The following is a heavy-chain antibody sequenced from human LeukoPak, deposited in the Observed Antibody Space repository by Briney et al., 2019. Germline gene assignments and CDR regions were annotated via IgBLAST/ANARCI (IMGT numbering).Heavy chain of an antibody. CDR3: VSSIAAAPFDS. D-gene: IGHD6-13*01. CDR1: GYIFTSYY. CDR2: INPSGDNT. J-gene: IGHJ4*02. V-gene: IGHV1-46*01. Sequence: ASVKVSCKASGYIFTSYYMHWVRQAPGQGLEWMGIINPSGDNTNYAQKFEGRVTMTRDTSTSTVYLELSSLRSEDTAVYYCVSSIAAAPFDSWGQGTLVTVSS.